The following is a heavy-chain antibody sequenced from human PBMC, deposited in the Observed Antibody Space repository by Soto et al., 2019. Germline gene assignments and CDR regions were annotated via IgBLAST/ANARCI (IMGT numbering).Heavy chain of an antibody. Sequence: ASVKVSCKASGYTFTGYYMHWVRQAPGQGLEWMGWINPNSGGTNYAQKFQGRVTMTRDTSISTAYMELSRLRSDDTAVYYCARRRTFRYCSSTSCYTENWFDPWDQGTLVTVSS. CDR1: GYTFTGYY. CDR3: ARRRTFRYCSSTSCYTENWFDP. CDR2: INPNSGGT. V-gene: IGHV1-2*02. D-gene: IGHD2-2*02. J-gene: IGHJ5*02.